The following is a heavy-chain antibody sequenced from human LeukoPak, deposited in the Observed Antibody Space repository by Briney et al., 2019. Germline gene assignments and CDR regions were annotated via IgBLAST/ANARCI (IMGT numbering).Heavy chain of an antibody. D-gene: IGHD3-22*01. J-gene: IGHJ4*02. V-gene: IGHV3-23*01. CDR1: GFTFSSYA. CDR2: ISGSGGST. Sequence: GRTQRLSCAASGFTFSSYAMSWVRQAPGKGLEWVSAISGSGGSTYYADSVKGRFTISRDNSKNTLYLQMNSLRAEDTAVYYCAKSAYYYDNSGYYYFDYWGQGTLVSVPS. CDR3: AKSAYYYDNSGYYYFDY.